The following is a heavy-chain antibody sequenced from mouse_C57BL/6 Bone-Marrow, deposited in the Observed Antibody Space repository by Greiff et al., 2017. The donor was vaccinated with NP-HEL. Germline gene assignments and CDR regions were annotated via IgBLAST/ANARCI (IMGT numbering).Heavy chain of an antibody. D-gene: IGHD1-1*01. CDR3: ARDPNYYGSSYEDYFDY. CDR1: GYSITSGYY. CDR2: ISYDGSN. J-gene: IGHJ2*01. Sequence: ESGPGLVKPSQSLSLTCSVTGYSITSGYYWNWIRQFPGNKLEWMGYISYDGSNNYNPSLKNRISITRATSKNQFFLKLKSVTTEDTATYYCARDPNYYGSSYEDYFDYWGQGTTLTVSS. V-gene: IGHV3-6*01.